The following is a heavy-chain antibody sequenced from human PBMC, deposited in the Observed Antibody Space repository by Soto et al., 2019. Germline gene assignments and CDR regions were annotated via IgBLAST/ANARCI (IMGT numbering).Heavy chain of an antibody. D-gene: IGHD3-22*01. Sequence: ASVKVSCKTSGYSFTGYYIHWVRQAPGQGLEWMGWINPNSGGTNYAQKFQGWVTMTRDTSISTAYMELSRLRSDDTAVYYCAREAVVTDLRANYYYYYGMDVWGQGTTVTVSS. CDR2: INPNSGGT. CDR3: AREAVVTDLRANYYYYYGMDV. J-gene: IGHJ6*02. CDR1: GYSFTGYY. V-gene: IGHV1-2*04.